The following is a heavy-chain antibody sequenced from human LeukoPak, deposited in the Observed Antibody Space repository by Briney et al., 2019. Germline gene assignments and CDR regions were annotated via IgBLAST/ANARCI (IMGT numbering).Heavy chain of an antibody. Sequence: ASVKVSCKASGYTLTSYDINWVRQATGQGLEWMGWMNPNSGNTGYAQKFQDRVTMTRNTSISTAYMELSGLRSGDTAMYYCARKTLYGSGKSWFDPWGQGTLVTVSS. D-gene: IGHD3-10*01. V-gene: IGHV1-8*01. J-gene: IGHJ5*02. CDR3: ARKTLYGSGKSWFDP. CDR2: MNPNSGNT. CDR1: GYTLTSYD.